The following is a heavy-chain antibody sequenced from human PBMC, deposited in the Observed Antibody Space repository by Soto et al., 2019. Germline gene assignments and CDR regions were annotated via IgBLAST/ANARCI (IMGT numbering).Heavy chain of an antibody. J-gene: IGHJ4*02. V-gene: IGHV1-3*04. CDR1: GYTFTYYA. D-gene: IGHD4-17*01. Sequence: ASVKVSCKASGYTFTYYAIHWVRQAPGQRLEWMGWINTGNGHTKLSQKFQDRVIITRDTSASTAYMDLSSLRSEDTAVYYCARVYGDYFDYWGQGTLVTVSS. CDR3: ARVYGDYFDY. CDR2: INTGNGHT.